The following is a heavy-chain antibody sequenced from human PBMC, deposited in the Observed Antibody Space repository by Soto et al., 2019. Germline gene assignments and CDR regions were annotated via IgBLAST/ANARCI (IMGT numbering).Heavy chain of an antibody. CDR2: VYYSGST. D-gene: IGHD1-26*01. Sequence: QVHLQESGPGLVKPSETLSLTCTVSGGSISSYYWSWIRQPPGKGLEWIGYVYYSGSTNYNPSLKSRVTVSVDTSKNQFSLKLGSVTAADTAVYYCARLYSGSYSWFDPWGQGALVTVSS. CDR1: GGSISSYY. V-gene: IGHV4-59*01. J-gene: IGHJ5*02. CDR3: ARLYSGSYSWFDP.